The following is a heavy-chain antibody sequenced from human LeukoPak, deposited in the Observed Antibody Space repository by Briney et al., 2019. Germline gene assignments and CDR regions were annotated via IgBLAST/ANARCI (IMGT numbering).Heavy chain of an antibody. CDR2: IKSDGSET. Sequence: GGSLRLSCAASGFTFSNHWMHWVRQGPGKGLMWVSRIKSDGSETSSAESLEGRFTISRDNARNMLYLQMNSLRPEDTAIYYCTSDRVLYGLDVWGQGTTVTVSS. J-gene: IGHJ6*02. V-gene: IGHV3-74*01. CDR3: TSDRVLYGLDV. CDR1: GFTFSNHW.